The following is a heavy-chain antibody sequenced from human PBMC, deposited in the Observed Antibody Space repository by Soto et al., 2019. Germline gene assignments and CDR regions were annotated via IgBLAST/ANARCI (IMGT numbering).Heavy chain of an antibody. CDR1: GFTFSPFW. Sequence: EVQLVESGGGLVQPGESLRLSCAASGFTFSPFWMHWVRQAPGKGLEWVSHMNADGSTTLYADSVKGRFTISRDNAKNTLSLQKNSLRAEDTAVYYCVRVRGNPDSFDIWGQGTMVTVSS. J-gene: IGHJ3*02. CDR2: MNADGSTT. V-gene: IGHV3-74*01. D-gene: IGHD3-10*01. CDR3: VRVRGNPDSFDI.